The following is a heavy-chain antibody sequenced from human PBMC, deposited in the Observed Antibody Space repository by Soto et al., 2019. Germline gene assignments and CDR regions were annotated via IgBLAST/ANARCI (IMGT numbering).Heavy chain of an antibody. D-gene: IGHD2-2*01. V-gene: IGHV1-69*13. J-gene: IGHJ6*02. CDR2: IIPIFGTA. CDR1: GGTFSSYA. CDR3: ARADIVVVPAAPGYYYYGMDV. Sequence: SVKVSCKASGGTFSSYATSWVRQAPGQGLEWMGGIIPIFGTANYAQKFQGRVTITADESTSTAYMELSSLRSEDTAVYYCARADIVVVPAAPGYYYYGMDVWGQGTTVTVSS.